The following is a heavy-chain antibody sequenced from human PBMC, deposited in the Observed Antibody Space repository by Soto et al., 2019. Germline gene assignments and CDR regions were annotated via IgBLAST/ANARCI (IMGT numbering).Heavy chain of an antibody. V-gene: IGHV4-59*01. J-gene: IGHJ5*02. CDR3: ARDLWTGGSWFDP. CDR1: GGSISSFY. D-gene: IGHD3-3*01. CDR2: IYYSGST. Sequence: SETLSLTCTVSGGSISSFYWGWIRQPPGKGLEWIGYIYYSGSTNYNPSLKSRVTISVDTSKNQFSLKLSSVTAADTAVYYCARDLWTGGSWFDPWGQGTLVTAPQ.